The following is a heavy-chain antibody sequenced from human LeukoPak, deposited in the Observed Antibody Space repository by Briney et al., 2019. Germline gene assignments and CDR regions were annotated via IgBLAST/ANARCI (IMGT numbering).Heavy chain of an antibody. D-gene: IGHD2-21*01. CDR2: ISGSGGTT. Sequence: GGSLRLSCAASGFIFSRYGMSWVRQAPGKGLEWVSAISGSGGTTYYADSVKGRFTISRDNSKNTLYLQINSLRAEDAAVYYCAKAPVTSCRGAYCYPFDYGGQGPLVTVSA. CDR1: GFIFSRYG. J-gene: IGHJ4*02. CDR3: AKAPVTSCRGAYCYPFDY. V-gene: IGHV3-23*01.